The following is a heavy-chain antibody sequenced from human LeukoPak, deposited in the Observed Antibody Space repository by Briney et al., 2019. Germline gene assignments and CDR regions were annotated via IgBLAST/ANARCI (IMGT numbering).Heavy chain of an antibody. CDR1: GFTFSSYS. Sequence: GGSLRLSCAASGFTFSSYSMNWVRQAPGKGLEWVSYISSSSSTIYYADSVKGRFTISRDNAKNSLYLQMNSLRAEDTAVYYCARTEATRAIVVVAATYYFVYWGQGTLVTVSS. J-gene: IGHJ4*02. CDR2: ISSSSSTI. CDR3: ARTEATRAIVVVAATYYFVY. D-gene: IGHD2-15*01. V-gene: IGHV3-48*01.